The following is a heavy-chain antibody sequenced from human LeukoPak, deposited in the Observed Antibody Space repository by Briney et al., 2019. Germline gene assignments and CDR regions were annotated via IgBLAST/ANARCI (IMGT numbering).Heavy chain of an antibody. J-gene: IGHJ4*02. V-gene: IGHV3-23*01. Sequence: GGSLRLSCAVSGFTFSNYAMSWVRQAPGKGLEWVSGISGSSGPTYYADSVKGRFTISRDNSKNTLYLQMNSLKAEDTAVYYCAKCGFPGYEKSFDYWGQGTLVTVSS. CDR3: AKCGFPGYEKSFDY. D-gene: IGHD5-12*01. CDR2: ISGSSGPT. CDR1: GFTFSNYA.